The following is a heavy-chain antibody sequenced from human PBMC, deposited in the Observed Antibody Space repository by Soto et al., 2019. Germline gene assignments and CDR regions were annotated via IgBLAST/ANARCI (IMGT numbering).Heavy chain of an antibody. J-gene: IGHJ5*02. CDR1: GGYFSASY. CDR3: ATGGLFSS. CDR2: INHAGTT. V-gene: IGHV4-34*01. Sequence: QVQLQQWGAGLLKSSETLSLTCDIYGGYFSASYWSWIRQTPGKGLEWLGEINHAGTTDYNPSVEGRIVISADAFKNQFSLKLTSVTAADTAVYYCATGGLFSSWGQGTLVTVSS.